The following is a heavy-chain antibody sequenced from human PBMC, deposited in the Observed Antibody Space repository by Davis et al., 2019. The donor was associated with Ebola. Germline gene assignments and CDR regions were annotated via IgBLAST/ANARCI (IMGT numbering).Heavy chain of an antibody. V-gene: IGHV1-46*01. CDR1: GYTFTNYY. CDR3: ARDGRAPRMLYGMDV. CDR2: INPNDGRT. Sequence: AASVKVSCKASGYTFTNYYMHWVRQAPGQGLEWMGMINPNDGRTIYAQKFQGRVTVTTDTSTSTAYMDLRSLRSDDTAVYYCARDGRAPRMLYGMDVWGQGTTVTVSS. J-gene: IGHJ6*02. D-gene: IGHD1-1*01.